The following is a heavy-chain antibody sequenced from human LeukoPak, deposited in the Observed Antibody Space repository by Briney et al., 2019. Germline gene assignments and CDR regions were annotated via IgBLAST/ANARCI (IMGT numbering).Heavy chain of an antibody. D-gene: IGHD3-22*01. CDR2: ISGSGGGT. CDR1: GFTFSSYA. CDR3: AKDDDYYDSSGYANPPPRAEYFQH. Sequence: PGGSLRLSCAASGFTFSSYAMSWVRQAPGKGLEWVSAISGSGGGTYYADSVKGRFTISRDNSKNTLYLQMNSLRAEDTAVYYCAKDDDYYDSSGYANPPPRAEYFQHWGQGTLVTVSS. V-gene: IGHV3-23*01. J-gene: IGHJ1*01.